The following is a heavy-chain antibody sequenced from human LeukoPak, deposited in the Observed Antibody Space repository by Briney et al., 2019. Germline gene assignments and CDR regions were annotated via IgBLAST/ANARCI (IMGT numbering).Heavy chain of an antibody. CDR3: ARDPAVAGSDDYFDY. CDR1: GFTFSNYE. J-gene: IGHJ4*02. CDR2: ISSSGSTI. Sequence: GGSLRLSCAASGFTFSNYEMIWVRQAPGKGLEWVSYISSSGSTIYYADSLKGRFTISRDNAKNSLYLQMNSLRAEDTAIYYCARDPAVAGSDDYFDYWGQGTLVTVSS. D-gene: IGHD6-19*01. V-gene: IGHV3-48*03.